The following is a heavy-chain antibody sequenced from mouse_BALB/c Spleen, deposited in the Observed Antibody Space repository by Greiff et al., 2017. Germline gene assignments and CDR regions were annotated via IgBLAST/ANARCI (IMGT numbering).Heavy chain of an antibody. J-gene: IGHJ2*01. CDR1: GFSFSSYA. V-gene: IGHV5-6-5*01. D-gene: IGHD2-4*01. Sequence: EVQLQESGGGLVKPGGSLYLSCAASGFSFSSYAMSWVRQTPEKGLEWVASISSGGSTYYPDSVMGRFTISRDNTRNLLYMQMSSLRSEDTAMYYAARGQGLRLTYYFDYWGQGTTLTVSS. CDR3: ARGQGLRLTYYFDY. CDR2: ISSGGST.